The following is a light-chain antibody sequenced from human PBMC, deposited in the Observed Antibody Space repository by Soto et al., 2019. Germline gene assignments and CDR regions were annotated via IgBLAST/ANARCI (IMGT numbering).Light chain of an antibody. V-gene: IGLV2-8*01. Sequence: QSALTQPPSASGSPGQSVTISCTGTKSDIGVYDFVSWYQHHPGKAPRLIIYEVVQRPSGVPDRFSGSKSGNTASLTVSGLQAADEADYFCKSYAGSNTYVLGSGTK. CDR3: KSYAGSNTYV. CDR1: KSDIGVYDF. CDR2: EVV. J-gene: IGLJ1*01.